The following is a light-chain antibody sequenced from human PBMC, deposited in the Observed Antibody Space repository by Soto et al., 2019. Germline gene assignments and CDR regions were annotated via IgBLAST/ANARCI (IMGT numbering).Light chain of an antibody. CDR2: EVN. V-gene: IGLV2-14*03. CDR3: SSYSSNNSLSYV. CDR1: SNDVGGYKY. J-gene: IGLJ1*01. Sequence: QSVLTQPASVSGAPGQSITISCTGTSNDVGGYKYVSWYQQRPGTAPKLIMFEVNNRPSGVSDRFSGSRSANTASLTISGLQAQDEADYDCSSYSSNNSLSYVFGTGTKLTVL.